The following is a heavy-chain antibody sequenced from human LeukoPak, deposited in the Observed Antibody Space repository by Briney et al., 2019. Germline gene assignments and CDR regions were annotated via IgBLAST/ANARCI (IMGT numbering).Heavy chain of an antibody. D-gene: IGHD6-13*01. CDR1: GFTFSDYY. CDR2: IGSSASTK. CDR3: ARVGSLAAAGTPDY. V-gene: IGHV3-11*01. J-gene: IGHJ4*02. Sequence: PGGSLRLSCAASGFTFSDYYMSWFRQAPGKGLEWVSYIGSSASTKCYADSVKGRFTISRDNAKNSLYLQMNSLRAEDTAVYYCARVGSLAAAGTPDYWGQGTLVTVSS.